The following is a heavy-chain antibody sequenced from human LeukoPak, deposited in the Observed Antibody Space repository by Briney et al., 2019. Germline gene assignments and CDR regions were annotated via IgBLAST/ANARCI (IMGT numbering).Heavy chain of an antibody. CDR3: ANQPPWFGELSY. J-gene: IGHJ4*02. V-gene: IGHV3-23*01. CDR1: GFTFSSYA. CDR2: ISGSGGST. Sequence: PGGSLRLSCAASGFTFSSYAMSWVRQAPGRGLEWVSAISGSGGSTYYADSVKGRFTISRDNSKNTLYLQMNSLRAEDTAVYYCANQPPWFGELSYWGQGTLVTVSS. D-gene: IGHD3-10*01.